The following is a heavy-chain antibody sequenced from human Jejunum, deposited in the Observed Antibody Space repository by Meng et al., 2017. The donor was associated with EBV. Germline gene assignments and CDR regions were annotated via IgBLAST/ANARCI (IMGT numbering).Heavy chain of an antibody. CDR1: CYSITIVAYV. Sequence: PLQYHHSGLMTPPQTLSRTSPSSCYSITIVAYVLSWIRQPPGKGLEWIGNIYHIGSTYYNPSLKSRVTISVDRSKNQFSLKLTSVTAADTAVYYCARGGPDFGDYVPFDYWGQGTLVTVSS. V-gene: IGHV4-30-2*01. CDR2: IYHIGST. CDR3: ARGGPDFGDYVPFDY. J-gene: IGHJ4*02. D-gene: IGHD4-17*01.